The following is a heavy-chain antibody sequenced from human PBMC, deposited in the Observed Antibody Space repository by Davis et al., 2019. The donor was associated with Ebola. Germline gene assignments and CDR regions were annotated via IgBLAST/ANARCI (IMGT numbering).Heavy chain of an antibody. CDR3: ATLGDCGSTGCPSGGYMDV. J-gene: IGHJ6*03. CDR2: ISGSGGST. Sequence: GESLKISCAASGFTFSSYAMSWVRQAPGKGLEWVSAISGSGGSTYYADSVKGRFTISRDNSKNTLYLQLNSLRAEDTAVYYCATLGDCGSTGCPSGGYMDVWGKGTTVTVSS. D-gene: IGHD2-2*01. CDR1: GFTFSSYA. V-gene: IGHV3-23*01.